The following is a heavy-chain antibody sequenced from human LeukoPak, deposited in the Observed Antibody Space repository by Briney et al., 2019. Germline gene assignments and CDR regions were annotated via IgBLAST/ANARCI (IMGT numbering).Heavy chain of an antibody. CDR1: GFTFSSYG. V-gene: IGHV3-30*02. J-gene: IGHJ4*01. CDR3: AKPVARTSYGYSGTDY. Sequence: QPGGSLRLSCAASGFTFSSYGMHWVRQAPGKGLEWVAFIRYDGSNKYYADSVKGRFTISRDNSKNTLYLQMNSLRAEDTAVYYCAKPVARTSYGYSGTDYWGHGTLVTVSS. CDR2: IRYDGSNK. D-gene: IGHD5-18*01.